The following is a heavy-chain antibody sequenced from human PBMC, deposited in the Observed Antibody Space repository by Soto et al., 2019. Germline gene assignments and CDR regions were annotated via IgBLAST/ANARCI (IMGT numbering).Heavy chain of an antibody. CDR1: GGSISSSSYY. CDR3: ARIFPGSLVELQDY. D-gene: IGHD1-26*01. J-gene: IGHJ4*02. CDR2: IYYSGST. Sequence: QLQLQESGPGLVKPSETLSLTCTVSGGSISSSSYYWGWIRQPPGKGLEWIGSIYYSGSTYYNPSLKSRVTISVDTSKNQFSLKLSSVTAADTAVYYCARIFPGSLVELQDYWGQGTLVTVSS. V-gene: IGHV4-39*01.